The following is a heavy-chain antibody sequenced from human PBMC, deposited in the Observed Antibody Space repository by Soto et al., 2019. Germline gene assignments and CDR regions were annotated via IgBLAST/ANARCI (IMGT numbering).Heavy chain of an antibody. V-gene: IGHV3-21*01. CDR3: ATGYYCYYGMDV. CDR2: ISSSSSYI. Sequence: SLRLSCAASGFTFSSYSMNWVRQAPGKGLEWVSSISSSSSYIYYADSVKGRFTISRDNAKNSLYLQMNSLRAEDTAVYYCATGYYCYYGMDVWGQGTTVTVSS. J-gene: IGHJ6*02. CDR1: GFTFSSYS.